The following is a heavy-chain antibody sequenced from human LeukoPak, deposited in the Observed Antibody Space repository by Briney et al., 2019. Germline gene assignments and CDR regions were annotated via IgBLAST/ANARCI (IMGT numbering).Heavy chain of an antibody. CDR1: GGSISSSSYY. CDR2: IYYSGST. Sequence: KASETLSLTCTVSGGSISSSSYYWGWIRQPPGKGLEWIGSIYYSGSTYYNPSLKSRVTISVDTSKNQFSLKLSSVTAADTAVYYCASSSGGSCYYWGQGTLVTVSS. V-gene: IGHV4-39*07. CDR3: ASSSGGSCYY. J-gene: IGHJ4*02. D-gene: IGHD2-15*01.